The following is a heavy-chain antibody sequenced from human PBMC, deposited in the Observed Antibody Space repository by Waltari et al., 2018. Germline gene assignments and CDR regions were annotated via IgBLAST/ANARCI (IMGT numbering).Heavy chain of an antibody. D-gene: IGHD3-22*01. J-gene: IGHJ6*03. CDR2: IKWNGGST. CDR3: ARVIEDYYDSSGSIFYYYYYYMDV. Sequence: EVQLVESGGGVVRPGGSLRLSCAASGFTFGDSGFSWVRQAPGKGLEWVSGIKWNGGSTGYAYSVKGRFTISRDNAKNSLYLQMNSLRAEDTALYYCARVIEDYYDSSGSIFYYYYYYMDVWGKGTTVTVSS. CDR1: GFTFGDSG. V-gene: IGHV3-20*04.